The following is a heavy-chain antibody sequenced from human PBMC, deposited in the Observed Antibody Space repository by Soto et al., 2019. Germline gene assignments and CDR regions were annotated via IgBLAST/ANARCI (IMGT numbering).Heavy chain of an antibody. CDR2: INAGNGNT. V-gene: IGHV1-3*01. J-gene: IGHJ6*02. Sequence: GSVQVSCQASCYTFTSYAMHWVRQAPGQRLEWMGWINAGNGNTKYSQKFQGRVTITRDTSASTAYMELSSLRSEDTAVYYCARDRGIILRYFDWLLSDGMDVWGQGTTVTVSS. D-gene: IGHD3-9*01. CDR3: ARDRGIILRYFDWLLSDGMDV. CDR1: CYTFTSYA.